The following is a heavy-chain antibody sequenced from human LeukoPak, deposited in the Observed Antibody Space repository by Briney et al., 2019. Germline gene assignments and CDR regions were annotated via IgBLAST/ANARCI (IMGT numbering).Heavy chain of an antibody. J-gene: IGHJ4*02. CDR2: ISGSGGGT. D-gene: IGHD6-6*01. CDR1: GFTFSSYA. Sequence: GGSLRLSCAASGFTFSSYAMAWVRQAPGKGLEWVSGISGSGGGTYYADSVKGRFTISRDNSKNTLFLQMYSLRADDTAVYYCAKLNSRSPRILYYFDYWGQGTLVTVSS. V-gene: IGHV3-23*01. CDR3: AKLNSRSPRILYYFDY.